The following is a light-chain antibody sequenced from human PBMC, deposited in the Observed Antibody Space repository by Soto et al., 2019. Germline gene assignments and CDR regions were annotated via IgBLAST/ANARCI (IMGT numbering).Light chain of an antibody. CDR2: DAS. CDR3: QQYNNLPLT. J-gene: IGKJ4*01. V-gene: IGKV1-33*01. Sequence: DIQMTQSPSSLSASVGDRVTITCQASQDISNSLNWYQQRPGKAPNLLIYDASNLETGVPSRFRGSGSGTHFTLTISSLQPEDIATYHCQQYNNLPLTFGGGTKVEIK. CDR1: QDISNS.